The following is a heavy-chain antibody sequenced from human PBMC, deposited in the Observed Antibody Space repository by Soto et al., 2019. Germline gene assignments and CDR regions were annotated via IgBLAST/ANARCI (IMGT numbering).Heavy chain of an antibody. D-gene: IGHD2-2*01. J-gene: IGHJ5*02. CDR2: IFYSGST. CDR3: AIKYPLYCNSISCVDP. Sequence: QLQLQESGPGLVKPSETLSLTCTVSGGSISSSSYHWGWIRQPPGKGLEWIGSIFYSGSTHYNPSLKSRVTISVDTSKKQFSLKLSSVTAADTAGYYCAIKYPLYCNSISCVDPWGQGTLVTVSS. V-gene: IGHV4-39*01. CDR1: GGSISSSSYH.